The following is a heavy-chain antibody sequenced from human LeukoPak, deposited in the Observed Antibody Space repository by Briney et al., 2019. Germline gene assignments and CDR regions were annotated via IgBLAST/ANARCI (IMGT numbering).Heavy chain of an antibody. CDR3: AKPHYGLGGSYFDF. D-gene: IGHD3-10*01. J-gene: IGHJ4*02. CDR1: GLTFSSYG. V-gene: IGHV3-23*01. CDR2: ISGSGTNT. Sequence: PGGSLRLSCAASGLTFSSYGMSWVRQAPGKGLEWVSGISGSGTNTYYADSVKGRFTISRDNPKNTLYLQMNSLRAEDTAIYYCAKPHYGLGGSYFDFWGQGTLVTVSS.